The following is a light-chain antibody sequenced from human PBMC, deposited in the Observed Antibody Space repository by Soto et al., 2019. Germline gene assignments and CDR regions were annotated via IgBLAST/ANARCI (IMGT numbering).Light chain of an antibody. Sequence: GKTQSRATLFVSPGERATLSCRASQSVSSTLAWYQQKPGQAPRLLIYGASTRATGIPARFSGSGSGTEFTLTISRLQPEDFATYYCQHSYSTPHTFAQGTKVDIK. CDR3: QHSYSTPHT. CDR1: QSVSST. CDR2: GAS. V-gene: IGKV3D-15*01. J-gene: IGKJ1*01.